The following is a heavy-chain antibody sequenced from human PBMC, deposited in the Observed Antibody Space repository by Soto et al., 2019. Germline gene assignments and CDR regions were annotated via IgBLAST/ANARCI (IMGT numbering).Heavy chain of an antibody. Sequence: GASVKVSCKVSGYTLTELSMHWVRQALGKGLEWMGGFDPEDGETIYAQKFQGRVTMTEDTSTDTAYMELSSLRSEDTAVYYCATYQAPGVVTPFDYWGQGTLVTVSS. CDR3: ATYQAPGVVTPFDY. V-gene: IGHV1-24*01. CDR2: FDPEDGET. CDR1: GYTLTELS. D-gene: IGHD3-3*01. J-gene: IGHJ4*02.